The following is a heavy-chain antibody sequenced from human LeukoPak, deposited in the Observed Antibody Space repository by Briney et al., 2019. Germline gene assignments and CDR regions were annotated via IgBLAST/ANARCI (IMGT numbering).Heavy chain of an antibody. V-gene: IGHV3-7*01. D-gene: IGHD7-27*01. Sequence: GGSLRLSCAASGFSLSNYWMNRVRQAPGKGLEWVANIKQDGSEKNYVDSVKGRFTISRDNAKNSLILQMNSLRDEDMAVYYCARGVWAPFDSWGQGTLVSVSS. CDR1: GFSLSNYW. CDR2: IKQDGSEK. CDR3: ARGVWAPFDS. J-gene: IGHJ4*02.